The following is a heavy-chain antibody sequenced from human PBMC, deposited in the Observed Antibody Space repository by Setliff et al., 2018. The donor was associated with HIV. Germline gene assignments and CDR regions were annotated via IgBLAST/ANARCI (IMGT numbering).Heavy chain of an antibody. V-gene: IGHV4-61*02. D-gene: IGHD5-18*01. J-gene: IGHJ4*02. CDR2: IYTSGST. CDR1: GGSISSGGYY. CDR3: AREIPYSFGYYFDY. Sequence: PSETLSLTCTVSGGSISSGGYYWSWIRQPAGKGLEWIGCIYTSGSTNYNPSLKSRLTISVDTSKNQFSLTLSSVTAADTAVYYCAREIPYSFGYYFDYWGQGTQVTVSS.